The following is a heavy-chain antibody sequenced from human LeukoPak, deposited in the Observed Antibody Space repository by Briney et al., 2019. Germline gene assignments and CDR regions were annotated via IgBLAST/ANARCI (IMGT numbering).Heavy chain of an antibody. J-gene: IGHJ4*02. V-gene: IGHV3-23*01. Sequence: GESLRLSCAASGFTFSSSGMSWVRQAPGRGLEWISTISISGGGAYYADSVKGRFTISRDNSRNTLYLDMNSVRAEDTAVYYCVQVFSADTFPFDYWGQGTLVTVSS. D-gene: IGHD1-1*01. CDR1: GFTFSSSG. CDR2: ISISGGGA. CDR3: VQVFSADTFPFDY.